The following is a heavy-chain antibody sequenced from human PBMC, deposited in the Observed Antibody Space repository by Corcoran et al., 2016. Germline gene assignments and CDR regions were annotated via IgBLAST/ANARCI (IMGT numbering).Heavy chain of an antibody. V-gene: IGHV1-46*01. Sequence: QVQLVQSGAEVKKPGASVKVSCKASGYTFTSYYMHWVRQAPGQGLEWMGIINPSGGSTSYAQKFQDRVTMTRDTSTSTVYMELSSLRSEDTAVYYCARERGKEVATMGSYYYYGMDVWGQGTTVTVSS. CDR3: ARERGKEVATMGSYYYYGMDV. J-gene: IGHJ6*02. CDR1: GYTFTSYY. CDR2: INPSGGST. D-gene: IGHD5-12*01.